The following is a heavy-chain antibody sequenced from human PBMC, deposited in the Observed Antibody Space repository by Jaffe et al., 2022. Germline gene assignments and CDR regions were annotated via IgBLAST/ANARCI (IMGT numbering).Heavy chain of an antibody. CDR3: ARITAAGATGSWFDP. J-gene: IGHJ5*02. Sequence: QVTLRESGPALVKPTQTLTLTCTFSGFSLSTSGMCVSWIRQPPGKALEWLALIDWDDDKYYSTSLKTRLTISKDTSKNQVVLTMTNMDPVDTATYYCARITAAGATGSWFDPWGQGTLVTVSS. CDR2: IDWDDDK. CDR1: GFSLSTSGMC. D-gene: IGHD6-13*01. V-gene: IGHV2-70*01.